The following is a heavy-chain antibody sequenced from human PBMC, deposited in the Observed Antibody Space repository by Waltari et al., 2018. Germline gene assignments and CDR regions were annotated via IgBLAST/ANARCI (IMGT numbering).Heavy chain of an antibody. CDR3: ARANTIFGVIRTWYYMDV. J-gene: IGHJ6*03. CDR2: INHSGRT. D-gene: IGHD3-3*01. Sequence: QVQLQQWGAGLLKPSETLSLPCVVSGGSFRGYYWSGIPQPPGKGLEWIGEINHSGRTNYNPSLKSRVTISIDTSKIQFSLKLRSVTVADTAVYYCARANTIFGVIRTWYYMDVWGKGTPVTVSS. V-gene: IGHV4-34*01. CDR1: GGSFRGYY.